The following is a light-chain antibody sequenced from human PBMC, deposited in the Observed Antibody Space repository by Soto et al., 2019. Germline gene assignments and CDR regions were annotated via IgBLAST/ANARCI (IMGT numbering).Light chain of an antibody. CDR3: QQRSNWPLYT. Sequence: EIVLTQSPATLSLSPGERATLSCRASQSVSSYLAWYQQKPGQAPRLLIYDASTRAAGVPARFSGSGSGTDFPLTISSLEPEDFGVYYCQQRSNWPLYTFGQGTKLEIK. V-gene: IGKV3-11*01. CDR2: DAS. CDR1: QSVSSY. J-gene: IGKJ2*01.